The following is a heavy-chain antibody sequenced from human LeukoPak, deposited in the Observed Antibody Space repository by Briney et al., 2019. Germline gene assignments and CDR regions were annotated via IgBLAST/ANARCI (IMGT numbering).Heavy chain of an antibody. V-gene: IGHV3-30*18. D-gene: IGHD6-19*01. CDR2: ISYDGSNK. CDR1: GFTFSSYG. Sequence: GGSLRLSCAASGFTFSSYGMHWVRQAPGKGLEWVAVISYDGSNKYYADSVKGRFTISRDNSKNTLYLQMNSLRAEDTAVYYCAKARGSSGFDPWGQGTLVTVSS. J-gene: IGHJ5*02. CDR3: AKARGSSGFDP.